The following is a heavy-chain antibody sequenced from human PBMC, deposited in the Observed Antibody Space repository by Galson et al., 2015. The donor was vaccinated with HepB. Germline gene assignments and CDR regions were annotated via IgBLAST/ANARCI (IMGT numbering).Heavy chain of an antibody. CDR3: AALSDSSSSKPHDY. V-gene: IGHV3-30*03. J-gene: IGHJ4*02. CDR2: ISYDRSNK. CDR1: GFTFSSYG. Sequence: SLRLSCAASGFTFSSYGMYWVRQAPGKGLEWVAVISYDRSNKYYADSVKGRFTISRDNSKNTLYLQMNSLRAEDTAVYYCAALSDSSSSKPHDYWGQGTLVTVSS. D-gene: IGHD6-6*01.